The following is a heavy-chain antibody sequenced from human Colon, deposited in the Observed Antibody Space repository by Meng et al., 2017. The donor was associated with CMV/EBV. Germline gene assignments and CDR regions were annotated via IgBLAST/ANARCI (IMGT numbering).Heavy chain of an antibody. V-gene: IGHV3-43*02. CDR3: ARVLGLRAPFDY. Sequence: GESLKISCAASGFNFDDYVMHWVRQVPGKGLEWVSLVSGDGVSAYYVESVKGRFTISRDNSKNVLYLQMNSLRAEDTAVYYCARVLGLRAPFDYWGQGTLVTVSS. J-gene: IGHJ4*02. CDR2: VSGDGVSA. D-gene: IGHD3/OR15-3a*01. CDR1: GFNFDDYV.